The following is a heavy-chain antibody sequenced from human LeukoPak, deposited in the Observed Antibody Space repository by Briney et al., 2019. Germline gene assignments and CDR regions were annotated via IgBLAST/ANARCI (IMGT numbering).Heavy chain of an antibody. CDR2: IIPDSGGA. CDR3: STEDKYCGSANCGKY. V-gene: IGHV1-2*02. Sequence: ASVTVSCKTSGYTFTNYYVHWVRQAPRQGLEWMGYIIPDSGGADYDQRFQGRVTMTRNKSISTVYMELSSLRSDETAVYYCSTEDKYCGSANCGKYWGQGTLVTVSS. D-gene: IGHD2-2*01. J-gene: IGHJ4*02. CDR1: GYTFTNYY.